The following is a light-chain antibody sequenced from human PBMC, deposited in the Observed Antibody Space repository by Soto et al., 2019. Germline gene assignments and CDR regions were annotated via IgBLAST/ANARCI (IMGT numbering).Light chain of an antibody. CDR3: QAWGTGMV. V-gene: IGLV4-69*01. CDR2: LNSDGSH. CDR1: SGHSSYS. J-gene: IGLJ2*01. Sequence: QSVLTQSPSASASLGASVKLTCTLSSGHSSYSIAWHQQQPEKGPRFLVKLNSDGSHNKGDGIPDRFSAYSSGAERYLTISSLQSEDEADYYCQAWGTGMVFGGGTKLTVL.